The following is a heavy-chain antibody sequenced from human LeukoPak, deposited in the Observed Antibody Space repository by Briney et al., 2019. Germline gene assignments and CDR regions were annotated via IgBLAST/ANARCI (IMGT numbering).Heavy chain of an antibody. CDR2: INHSGST. CDR1: GGSFSGYY. D-gene: IGHD3-22*01. CDR3: ARGGYYYDTCGPFDY. J-gene: IGHJ4*02. Sequence: PSETLSLTCAVYGGSFSGYYWSWIRQPPGKGLEWIGEINHSGSTNYNPSLKSRVTISVDTSNNEFSLRLTSVTAADTAVYYCARGGYYYDTCGPFDYWGQGTLVTVSS. V-gene: IGHV4-34*09.